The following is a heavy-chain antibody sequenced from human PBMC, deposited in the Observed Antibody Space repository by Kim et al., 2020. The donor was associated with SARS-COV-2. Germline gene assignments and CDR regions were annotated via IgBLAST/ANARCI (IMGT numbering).Heavy chain of an antibody. Sequence: GESLKISCKGSGYSFTRYWIGWVRQLPGKGLEWMGIIYPSDSDTRYSPSFKGQVIISADKSISTAYLQWSSLKASDTAIYYCARLAERAPDYWGQGTLVTVSS. V-gene: IGHV5-51*01. CDR2: IYPSDSDT. CDR3: ARLAERAPDY. D-gene: IGHD1-26*01. J-gene: IGHJ4*02. CDR1: GYSFTRYW.